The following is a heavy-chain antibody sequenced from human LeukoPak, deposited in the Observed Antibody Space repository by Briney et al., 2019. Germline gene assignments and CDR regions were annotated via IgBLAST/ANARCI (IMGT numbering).Heavy chain of an antibody. V-gene: IGHV1-2*06. CDR3: ARAPAPTWFDP. J-gene: IGHJ5*02. CDR2: INPSSGGT. CDR1: GYTFTGYY. Sequence: ASVKVSCKASGYTFTGYYMHWVRQAPGQGLEWMGRINPSSGGTNYAQKFQGRVAMTRDTSINTAYLDLSRLRPDDTAFYYCARAPAPTWFDPWGQGTLVTVSS.